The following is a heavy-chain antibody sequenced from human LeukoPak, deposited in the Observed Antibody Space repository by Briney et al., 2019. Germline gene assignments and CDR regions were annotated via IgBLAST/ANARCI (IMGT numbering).Heavy chain of an antibody. D-gene: IGHD3-3*01. CDR3: TRDHDFWRGPLDV. CDR1: GFNFGDYS. CDR2: IRREGYGGTT. Sequence: PGGSLRLSCTASGFNFGDYSLSWFRQAPGVGLEWVAFIRREGYGGTTEYAASVKGRLTISRDDSKSIAYLQMNSLKTEDTGVYYCTRDHDFWRGPLDVWGKGTTVTVSS. V-gene: IGHV3-49*03. J-gene: IGHJ6*04.